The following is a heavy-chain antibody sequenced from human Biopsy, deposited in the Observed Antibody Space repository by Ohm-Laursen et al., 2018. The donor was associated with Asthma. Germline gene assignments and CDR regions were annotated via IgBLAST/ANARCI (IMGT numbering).Heavy chain of an antibody. CDR2: IYYSGST. CDR3: VSPPGY. J-gene: IGHJ4*02. CDR1: GGSISSSSYY. V-gene: IGHV4-39*01. Sequence: GTLSLTCTVSGGSISSSSYYWGRIRRPPGKGLEFIGTIYYSGSTYYNPSLKGRVTLSVDASKTQFSLKLTSVTAADTAVYYCVSPPGYWGQGTRVTVSS.